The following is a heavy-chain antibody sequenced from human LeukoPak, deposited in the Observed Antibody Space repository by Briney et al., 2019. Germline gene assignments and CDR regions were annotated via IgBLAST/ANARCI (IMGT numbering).Heavy chain of an antibody. Sequence: SETLSLTCTVSGGSISSSNYYWGWIRQPPGKGLEYIGSVYYTGSIHYNPSLTSRVTISADTPKNQFSLKLSSVTAADTAVYYCARLSYGELDYWGQGTLVTVSS. J-gene: IGHJ4*02. CDR2: VYYTGSI. D-gene: IGHD3-10*01. V-gene: IGHV4-39*01. CDR3: ARLSYGELDY. CDR1: GGSISSSNYY.